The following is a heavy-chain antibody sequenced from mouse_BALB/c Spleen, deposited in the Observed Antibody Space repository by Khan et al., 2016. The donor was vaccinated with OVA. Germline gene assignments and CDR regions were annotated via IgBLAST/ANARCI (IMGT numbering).Heavy chain of an antibody. CDR3: TRRGTARATLWFAY. Sequence: QVQLKQSGAELVKPGASVKLSCKASGYTFTSYFMYWVKQRPGQGLEWIGEINPSNGGTNFNEKFKSKATLTVDKSSSTAYMQLSSLTSEDSAVYSWTRRGTARATLWFAYWGQGTLVTVSA. V-gene: IGHV1S81*02. CDR1: GYTFTSYF. D-gene: IGHD3-2*01. J-gene: IGHJ3*01. CDR2: INPSNGGT.